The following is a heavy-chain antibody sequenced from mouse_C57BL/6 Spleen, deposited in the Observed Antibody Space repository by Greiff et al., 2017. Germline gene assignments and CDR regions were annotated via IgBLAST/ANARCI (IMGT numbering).Heavy chain of an antibody. V-gene: IGHV5-17*01. CDR3: AMGDGSSPDWYFDV. CDR1: GFTFSDYG. Sequence: EVKLMESGGGLVKPGGSLKLSCAASGFTFSDYGMHWVRQAPEKGLEWVAYISSGSSTIYYADTVKGRFTISRDNAKNTLFLQIASLRSEDTAMYYCAMGDGSSPDWYFDVWGTGTTVTVSS. J-gene: IGHJ1*03. D-gene: IGHD1-1*01. CDR2: ISSGSSTI.